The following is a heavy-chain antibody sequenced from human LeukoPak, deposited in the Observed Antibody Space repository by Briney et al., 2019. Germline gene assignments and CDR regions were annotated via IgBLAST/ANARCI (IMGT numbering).Heavy chain of an antibody. CDR2: INHSGST. Sequence: SETLSLTCAVYGGSFSAYYWSWIRQPPGKGLEWIGEINHSGSTNYNPSLKSRVTISVDTSKNQFSLKLSSVTAADTAVYYCSSLEVSSSWRYWGQGTLVTVSS. CDR3: SSLEVSSSWRY. D-gene: IGHD6-13*01. J-gene: IGHJ4*02. V-gene: IGHV4-34*01. CDR1: GGSFSAYY.